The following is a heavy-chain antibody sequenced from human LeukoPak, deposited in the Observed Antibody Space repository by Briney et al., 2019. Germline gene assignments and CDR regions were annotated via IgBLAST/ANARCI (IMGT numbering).Heavy chain of an antibody. CDR3: ARVIAAAGKGFDY. CDR1: GYSIRSGYY. CDR2: IYYSGST. V-gene: IGHV4-38-2*02. D-gene: IGHD6-13*01. J-gene: IGHJ4*02. Sequence: SETLSLTCTVSGYSIRSGYYWGWIRQPPGKGLEWIGSIYYSGSTYYNPSLKSRVTISVDTSKNQSSLKLSSVTAADTAVYYCARVIAAAGKGFDYWGQGTLVTVSS.